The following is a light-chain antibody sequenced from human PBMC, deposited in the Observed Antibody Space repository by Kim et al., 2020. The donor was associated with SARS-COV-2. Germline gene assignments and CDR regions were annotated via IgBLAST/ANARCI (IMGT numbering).Light chain of an antibody. Sequence: ATINCKSSQSILYSANNKNDLAWYQQRPGQPPNLLIYWTSTRESGVPDRFSGSGSGTDFTLTISNLQAEDVAVYYCQQYYTTPISFGQGTRLEIK. CDR1: QSILYSANNKND. CDR3: QQYYTTPIS. V-gene: IGKV4-1*01. CDR2: WTS. J-gene: IGKJ5*01.